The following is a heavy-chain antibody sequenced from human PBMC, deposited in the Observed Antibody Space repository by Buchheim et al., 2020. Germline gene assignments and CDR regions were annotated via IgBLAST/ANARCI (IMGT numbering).Heavy chain of an antibody. Sequence: QVQLVESGGGVVQPGRSLRLSCAASGFTFSSYGMHWVRQAPGKGLEWVAVISYVGSNKYYADSVKGRFTISRDNSKNTLYLQMNSLRAEDTAVYYCAKSLEKGYYDSSGPGAVTDYWGQGTL. CDR3: AKSLEKGYYDSSGPGAVTDY. V-gene: IGHV3-30*18. CDR1: GFTFSSYG. J-gene: IGHJ4*02. D-gene: IGHD3-22*01. CDR2: ISYVGSNK.